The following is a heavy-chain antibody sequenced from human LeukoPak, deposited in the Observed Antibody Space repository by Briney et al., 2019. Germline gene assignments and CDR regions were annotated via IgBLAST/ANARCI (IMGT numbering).Heavy chain of an antibody. J-gene: IGHJ4*02. CDR3: ARDNVRGRGYDFDY. CDR2: VSPSHTTR. Sequence: ASVKVSCKASGYTFRQYSISWVRQAPGKGLEWMGWVSPSHTTRVYAQQFQGRVTMTADTNTNTVSMELRSLRSDDTAVYYCARDNVRGRGYDFDYWGQGTLVTVSS. V-gene: IGHV1-18*01. CDR1: GYTFRQYS. D-gene: IGHD3-10*01.